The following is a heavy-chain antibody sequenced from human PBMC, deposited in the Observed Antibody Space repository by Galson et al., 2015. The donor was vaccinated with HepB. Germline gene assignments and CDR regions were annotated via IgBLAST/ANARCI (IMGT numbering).Heavy chain of an antibody. CDR2: INAGNGNT. V-gene: IGHV1-3*01. CDR1: GYTFTSYA. Sequence: CKASGYTFTSYAMHWVRQAPGQRLEWMGWINAGNGNTKYSQKFQGRVTITRDTSASTAYMELSSLRSEDTAVYYCARDCSSTSCFDYWGQGTLVTVSS. J-gene: IGHJ4*02. D-gene: IGHD2-2*01. CDR3: ARDCSSTSCFDY.